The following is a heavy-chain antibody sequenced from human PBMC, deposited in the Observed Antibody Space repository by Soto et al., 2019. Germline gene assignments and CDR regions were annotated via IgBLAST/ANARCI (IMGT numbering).Heavy chain of an antibody. V-gene: IGHV3-23*01. CDR2: ISGSGGST. Sequence: EVQLLESGGGLVQPGGSLRLSCAAPGFTFSNYAMNWVRQAPGKGLEWVSVISGSGGSTYYADSVKGRFTISRDNSKNTLYLQMNGLRGEHTAVYYCARRSSGWYFDYWGQGTLVTVSS. CDR1: GFTFSNYA. J-gene: IGHJ4*02. CDR3: ARRSSGWYFDY. D-gene: IGHD6-19*01.